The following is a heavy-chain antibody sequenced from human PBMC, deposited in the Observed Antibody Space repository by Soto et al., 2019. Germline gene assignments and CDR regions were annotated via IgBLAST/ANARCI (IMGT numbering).Heavy chain of an antibody. D-gene: IGHD2-15*01. CDR3: ARDYPHTKDTVAVVAAPEFDF. V-gene: IGHV1-18*01. CDR1: GYTFISYG. Sequence: QVQLVQSGAEVKKPGASVKVSCKASGYTFISYGITWVRQAPGQGLEWMGYISAYNGNTNYAQKRQGRLTMTTDTSTSTAYMELRSLRSDDTAVYYCARDYPHTKDTVAVVAAPEFDFWGQGTLVTVSS. J-gene: IGHJ4*02. CDR2: ISAYNGNT.